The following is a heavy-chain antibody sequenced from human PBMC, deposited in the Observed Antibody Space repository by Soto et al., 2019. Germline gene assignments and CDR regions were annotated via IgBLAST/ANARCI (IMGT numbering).Heavy chain of an antibody. Sequence: SETLSLTCAVYGGSFSGYYWSWIRQPPGKGLEWIGEINHSGSTNYNPSLKSRVTISVDTSKNQFSLKLSSVTAADTAVYYCARTLRYCSGGSCYSGNYYYYYMDVWGKGTTVTVSS. V-gene: IGHV4-34*01. D-gene: IGHD2-15*01. CDR2: INHSGST. CDR1: GGSFSGYY. CDR3: ARTLRYCSGGSCYSGNYYYYYMDV. J-gene: IGHJ6*03.